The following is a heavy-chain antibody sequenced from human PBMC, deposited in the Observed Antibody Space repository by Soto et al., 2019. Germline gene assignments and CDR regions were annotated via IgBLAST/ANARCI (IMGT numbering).Heavy chain of an antibody. V-gene: IGHV3-30*18. CDR1: GFTFSSYG. D-gene: IGHD5-12*01. CDR3: AKDYRATWDLQPGYFDH. Sequence: GGSLRLSCAASGFTFSSYGMHWVRQAPGKGLEWVAVISYDGSNKYYADSVKGRFTISRDNSKNTLYLQMNSLRAEDTAVYYCAKDYRATWDLQPGYFDHRGQGTLVTGSS. CDR2: ISYDGSNK. J-gene: IGHJ4*02.